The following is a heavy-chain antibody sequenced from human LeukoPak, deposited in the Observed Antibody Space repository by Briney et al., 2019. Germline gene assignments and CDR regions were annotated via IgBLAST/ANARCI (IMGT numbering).Heavy chain of an antibody. D-gene: IGHD3-22*01. CDR2: INHSGST. J-gene: IGHJ4*02. Sequence: TASETLSLTCAVYGGSFSGYYWSWIRQPPGKGLEWIGEINHSGSTNYNPSLKSRVTISVDTSKNQFSLKLSSVTAADTAVYYCARAPPYYDSSGYPFDYWGQGTLVTVSS. CDR1: GGSFSGYY. CDR3: ARAPPYYDSSGYPFDY. V-gene: IGHV4-34*01.